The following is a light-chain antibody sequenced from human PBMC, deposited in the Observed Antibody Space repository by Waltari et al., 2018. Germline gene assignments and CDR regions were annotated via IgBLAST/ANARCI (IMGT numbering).Light chain of an antibody. Sequence: QSALTQPRSVSGSPGQSVTIPCTGTTSDVGGYNYVSWYQQHPGKAPKLMIYDVSKRPSGVPDRFSGSKSGSTASLTISGLQAEDEADYYCCSYAGSLWVFGGGTKLTVL. CDR1: TSDVGGYNY. V-gene: IGLV2-11*01. J-gene: IGLJ3*02. CDR2: DVS. CDR3: CSYAGSLWV.